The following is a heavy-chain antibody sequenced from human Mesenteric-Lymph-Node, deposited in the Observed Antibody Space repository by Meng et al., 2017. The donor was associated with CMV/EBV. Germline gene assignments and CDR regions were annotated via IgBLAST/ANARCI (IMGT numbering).Heavy chain of an antibody. J-gene: IGHJ4*02. V-gene: IGHV3-23*01. CDR2: ISASGYST. Sequence: FTFSSYAMSWVRQAPGKGLEWVSSISASGYSTYYADSVKGRFTISRINSKNTLYLQMNSLRAEDTAVYYCARDHYYDSSGYYYSFDYWGQGTLVTVSS. CDR1: FTFSSYA. D-gene: IGHD3-22*01. CDR3: ARDHYYDSSGYYYSFDY.